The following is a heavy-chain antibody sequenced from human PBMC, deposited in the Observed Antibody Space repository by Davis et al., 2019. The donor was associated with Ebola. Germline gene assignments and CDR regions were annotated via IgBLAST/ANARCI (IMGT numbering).Heavy chain of an antibody. Sequence: MPSETLSLTCTVSGGSISSNHWWSWVRQPPGKGLEWIGEISHSGTTNYNPSFKSRLIISVDTSKNQFSLQLNSVTAADTAVYYCARGDLGGKQLVYWGQGTLVTVSS. V-gene: IGHV4-4*02. J-gene: IGHJ4*02. CDR2: ISHSGTT. D-gene: IGHD6-13*01. CDR3: ARGDLGGKQLVY. CDR1: GGSISSNHW.